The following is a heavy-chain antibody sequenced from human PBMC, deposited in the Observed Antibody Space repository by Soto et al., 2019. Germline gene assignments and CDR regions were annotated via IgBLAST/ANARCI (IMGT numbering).Heavy chain of an antibody. Sequence: QVQLVQSGAEVKKPGSSVKVSCKASGGTFSSYAISWVRQAPGQGLEWMGGIIPIFGTANYAQKFRGRVTITADESTSTAYMELSSLRSEYTAVYYCASSLRDGYNFYFDYWGQGTLVTVSS. D-gene: IGHD5-12*01. CDR3: ASSLRDGYNFYFDY. V-gene: IGHV1-69*01. J-gene: IGHJ4*02. CDR1: GGTFSSYA. CDR2: IIPIFGTA.